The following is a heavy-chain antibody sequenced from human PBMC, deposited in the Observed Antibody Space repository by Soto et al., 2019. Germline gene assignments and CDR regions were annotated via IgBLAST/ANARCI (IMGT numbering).Heavy chain of an antibody. CDR2: INPSGGTR. J-gene: IGHJ5*02. CDR1: GFTFSAYW. Sequence: ASVKVSCKASGFTFSAYWMHWVRQAPGQGLEWVGIINPSGGTRSYAQKFQGRVTITRDTSTSTLYLDLSSLTYEDTAVYYCARDHSQYFGTQAASWWFDDWGQGTLVTVSS. D-gene: IGHD2-15*01. V-gene: IGHV1-46*01. CDR3: ARDHSQYFGTQAASWWFDD.